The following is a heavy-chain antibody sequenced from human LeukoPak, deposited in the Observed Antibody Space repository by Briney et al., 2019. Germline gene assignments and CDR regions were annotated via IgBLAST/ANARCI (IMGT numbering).Heavy chain of an antibody. CDR3: AREGTMVRGFDY. CDR2: ISSSSSYI. Sequence: GGSLRLSCAASGFTFSDYTMNWVRQAPGKGLEWVSSISSSSSYIYYADSVKGRFTISRDNAKNSLYLQMNSLRAEDTAVYYCAREGTMVRGFDYWGQGTLVTVSS. D-gene: IGHD3-10*01. CDR1: GFTFSDYT. V-gene: IGHV3-21*01. J-gene: IGHJ4*02.